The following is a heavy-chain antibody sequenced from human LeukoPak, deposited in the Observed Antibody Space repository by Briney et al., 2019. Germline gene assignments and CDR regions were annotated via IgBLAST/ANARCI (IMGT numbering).Heavy chain of an antibody. CDR1: GGSLSGYY. V-gene: IGHV4-34*01. D-gene: IGHD3-3*01. Sequence: SETLSPTCAVYGGSLSGYYISWVRQPPGKGREWVGEINHSGSTNYNPSLKSRVTISVDTSKNLSSLKLSSVTAVDTEVYSVARRDESLSVYYTTRYYYLDYWGQGTMVTVSS. CDR2: INHSGST. J-gene: IGHJ4*02. CDR3: ARRDESLSVYYTTRYYYLDY.